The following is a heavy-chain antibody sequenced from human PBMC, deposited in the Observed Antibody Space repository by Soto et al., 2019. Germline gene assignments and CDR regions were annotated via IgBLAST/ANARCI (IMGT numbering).Heavy chain of an antibody. Sequence: SETLSLTCTVSGGSISSSYWSWIRQPPGRGLEWISYISYSGSINFNPSLKSRVTISIDRSKSQFSLQLNSVTAADTAVYYCATSYGNAWYTYWGQGTQVTVSS. CDR3: ATSYGNAWYTY. CDR2: ISYSGSI. J-gene: IGHJ4*02. CDR1: GGSISSSY. D-gene: IGHD6-13*01. V-gene: IGHV4-59*01.